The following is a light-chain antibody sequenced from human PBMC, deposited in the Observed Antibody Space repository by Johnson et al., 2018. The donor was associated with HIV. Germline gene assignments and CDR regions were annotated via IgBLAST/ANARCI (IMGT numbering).Light chain of an antibody. V-gene: IGLV1-51*01. J-gene: IGLJ1*01. Sequence: QSVLTQPPSVSAAPGQKVTISCSGSSSNIGNNYVSWYQQLPGTAPKLLIYDNNKRPSGIPDRFSGSKSGTSATLGITGLQTGDEADYYCGTWDSSLSAGVFGTGTNVTAL. CDR1: SSNIGNNY. CDR3: GTWDSSLSAGV. CDR2: DNN.